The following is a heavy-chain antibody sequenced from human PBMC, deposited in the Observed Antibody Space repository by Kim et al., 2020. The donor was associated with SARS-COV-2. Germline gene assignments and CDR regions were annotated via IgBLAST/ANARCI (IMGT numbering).Heavy chain of an antibody. CDR3: AQLNCSGGSCVDY. Sequence: YNPSLKSRVTISVDTSKNQFSLKLSSVTAADTAVYYCAQLNCSGGSCVDYWGQGTLVTVSS. V-gene: IGHV4-34*01. J-gene: IGHJ4*02. D-gene: IGHD2-15*01.